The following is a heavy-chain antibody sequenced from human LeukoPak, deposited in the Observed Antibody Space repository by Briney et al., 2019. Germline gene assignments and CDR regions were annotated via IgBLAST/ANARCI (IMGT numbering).Heavy chain of an antibody. CDR3: ARARFGSIYYFDD. CDR1: GGSISRYY. Sequence: SETLSLTCTVSGGSISRYYWSWIRQPPGKTLEWIGYISDSGSTNYNPSLKSRLTISVDRSKNQFSLKLTSVTAADTAVYYCARARFGSIYYFDDWGQGTLVSVSS. V-gene: IGHV4-59*01. J-gene: IGHJ4*02. CDR2: ISDSGST. D-gene: IGHD2-21*01.